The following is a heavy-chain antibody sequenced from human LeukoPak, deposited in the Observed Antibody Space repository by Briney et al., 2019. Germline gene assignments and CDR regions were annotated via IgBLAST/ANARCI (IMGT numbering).Heavy chain of an antibody. CDR3: AYYDFWSGYSGD. D-gene: IGHD3-3*01. J-gene: IGHJ4*02. Sequence: SETLSLTCTVSGGSISSSSYYWGWIRQPRGKGLEWIGSIYYSGSTYNNPSLKSRVTISVDTSKNQFSLKLSSVTAADTAVYYCAYYDFWSGYSGDWGQGTLVTVSS. CDR2: IYYSGST. CDR1: GGSISSSSYY. V-gene: IGHV4-39*01.